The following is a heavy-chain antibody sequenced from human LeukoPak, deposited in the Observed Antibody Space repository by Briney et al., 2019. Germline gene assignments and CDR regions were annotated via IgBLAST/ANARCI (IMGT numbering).Heavy chain of an antibody. CDR1: GFTFSSYA. Sequence: GGPLRLSCAAPGFTFSSYAKSYARQAPGKGLEWVSTISGNYGTTYYADSVKGRFTISRDNSKNTLYLHMDSLRGEDAVEYYCANQLASWGQGTLVTVSS. V-gene: IGHV3-23*01. J-gene: IGHJ5*01. CDR2: ISGNYGTT. CDR3: ANQLAS.